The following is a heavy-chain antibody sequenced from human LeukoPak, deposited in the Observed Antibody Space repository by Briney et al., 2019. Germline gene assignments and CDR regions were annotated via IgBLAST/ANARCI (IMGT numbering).Heavy chain of an antibody. CDR1: GFTFSSYA. J-gene: IGHJ4*02. CDR3: ARDGGDYGAVFDY. Sequence: GGSLRLSCAASGFTFSSYAMSWVRQAPGKGLEWVSSISSSSSYIYYADSVKGRFTISRDNAKNSLYLQMNSLRAEDTAVYYCARDGGDYGAVFDYWGQGTLVTVSS. D-gene: IGHD4-17*01. CDR2: ISSSSSYI. V-gene: IGHV3-21*01.